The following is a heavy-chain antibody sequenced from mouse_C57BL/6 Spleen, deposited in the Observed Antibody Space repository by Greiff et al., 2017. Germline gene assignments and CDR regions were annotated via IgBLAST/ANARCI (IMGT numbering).Heavy chain of an antibody. J-gene: IGHJ4*01. CDR1: GFTFSSYG. CDR2: ISSGGSYT. V-gene: IGHV5-6*01. D-gene: IGHD1-1*01. CDR3: ARHGTTVVATDYAMDY. Sequence: EVHLVESGGDLVKPGGSLKLSCAASGFTFSSYGMSWVRQTPDKRLEWVATISSGGSYTYYPDSVKGRFTISRDNAKNTLYLQMSSLKSEDTAMYYCARHGTTVVATDYAMDYWGQGTSVTVSS.